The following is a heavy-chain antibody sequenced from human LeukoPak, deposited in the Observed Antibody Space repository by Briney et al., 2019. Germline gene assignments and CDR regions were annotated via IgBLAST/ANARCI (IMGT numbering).Heavy chain of an antibody. CDR2: IWYDGSNR. CDR3: ARHYYGSGSYYNGSDY. Sequence: GGSLRLSCAASRFNFSTYGMHWVRQGPGKGLEWVAVIWYDGSNRYYADSVKGRFTISRDNSKNTVYLQMNSLRAEDTAVYYCARHYYGSGSYYNGSDYWGQGTLVTVSS. J-gene: IGHJ4*02. D-gene: IGHD3-10*01. CDR1: RFNFSTYG. V-gene: IGHV3-33*01.